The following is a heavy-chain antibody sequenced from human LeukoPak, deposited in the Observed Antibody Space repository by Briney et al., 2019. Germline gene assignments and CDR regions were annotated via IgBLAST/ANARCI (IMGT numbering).Heavy chain of an antibody. CDR2: IYPGDSDT. CDR3: ARFNGDYVSY. D-gene: IGHD4-17*01. V-gene: IGHV5-51*01. Sequence: GGSLRLSCKGSGYSFTSYWIGWVRQMPGKGLEWMGIIYPGDSDTRYSPSFQGQVTVSADKSISTAYLQWSSLKASDTAMYYCARFNGDYVSYWGQGTLVTVSS. J-gene: IGHJ4*02. CDR1: GYSFTSYW.